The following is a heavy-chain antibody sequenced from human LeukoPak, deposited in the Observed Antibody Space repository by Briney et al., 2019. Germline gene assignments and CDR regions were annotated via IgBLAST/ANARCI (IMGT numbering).Heavy chain of an antibody. J-gene: IGHJ5*02. CDR1: GYTFTGYY. V-gene: IGHV1-2*02. CDR3: ARIRMVRGVTPGWFDP. CDR2: INPNSGGT. Sequence: GASVTVSCKASGYTFTGYYMHWVRQAPGQGLEWMGWINPNSGGTNYAQKLQGRVTMTTDTSTSTAYMELRSLRSDDTAVYYCARIRMVRGVTPGWFDPWGQGTLVTVSS. D-gene: IGHD3-10*01.